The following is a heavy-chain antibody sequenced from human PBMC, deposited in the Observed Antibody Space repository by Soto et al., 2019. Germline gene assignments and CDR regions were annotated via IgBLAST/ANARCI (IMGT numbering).Heavy chain of an antibody. D-gene: IGHD4-17*01. V-gene: IGHV4-59*01. Sequence: TSETLSLTCTVSGGSISNYYWTWIRQPPGKGLEWIGYIYYSGSTNYNPSLKSRVTISVDTSKNQFSLKLSSVTAADTAVYYCARGRRTTVTIDYWGQGTLVTVSS. J-gene: IGHJ4*02. CDR3: ARGRRTTVTIDY. CDR1: GGSISNYY. CDR2: IYYSGST.